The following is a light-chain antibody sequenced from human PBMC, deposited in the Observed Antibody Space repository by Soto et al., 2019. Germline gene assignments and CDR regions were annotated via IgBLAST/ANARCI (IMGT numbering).Light chain of an antibody. CDR1: QSVSSY. Sequence: EIVLTQSPATLSLSPGERATLSCRARQSVSSYLAWYQQKPGQAPRLLIYDASNRATSIPARFSGSGSGTDFTLTISCLEPEDFAVYYCQQRSNWPPYTFGQGTKLEIK. CDR2: DAS. V-gene: IGKV3-11*01. J-gene: IGKJ2*01. CDR3: QQRSNWPPYT.